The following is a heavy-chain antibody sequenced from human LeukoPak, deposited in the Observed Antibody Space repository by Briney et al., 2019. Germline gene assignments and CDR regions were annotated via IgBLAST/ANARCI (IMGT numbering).Heavy chain of an antibody. CDR1: GFTFSSSA. Sequence: GGSLRLSCAASGFTFSSSAMNWVRQAPGKGLEWVSSINNVGSHIYYADSVKGRFTISRDNSKNTLYLQMNSLRAEDTAVYYCAREGWYGIDYWGQGTLVSVSS. J-gene: IGHJ4*02. CDR2: INNVGSHI. V-gene: IGHV3-21*04. D-gene: IGHD6-19*01. CDR3: AREGWYGIDY.